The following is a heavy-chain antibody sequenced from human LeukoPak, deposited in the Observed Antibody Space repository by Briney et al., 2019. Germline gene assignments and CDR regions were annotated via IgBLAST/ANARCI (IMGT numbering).Heavy chain of an antibody. CDR2: INHSGST. CDR3: ARVGRKTDAFDI. CDR1: TGSFSGYY. D-gene: IGHD1-26*01. J-gene: IGHJ3*02. Sequence: SETLSLTCAVYTGSFSGYYWNWIRQTPGKGLEWIGEINHSGSTNYNPSLKSRVTISVDRSKNQFSLKLSSVTAADTAVYYCARVGRKTDAFDIWGQGTMVTVSS. V-gene: IGHV4-34*01.